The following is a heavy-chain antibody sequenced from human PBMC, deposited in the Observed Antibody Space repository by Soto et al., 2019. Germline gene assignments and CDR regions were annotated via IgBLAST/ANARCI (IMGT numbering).Heavy chain of an antibody. V-gene: IGHV3-33*01. CDR2: IWYDGSNK. CDR3: ARPLGIAAAAPFDY. CDR1: GFTFSSYG. D-gene: IGHD6-13*01. Sequence: GGSLRLSCAASGFTFSSYGMHWFRQAPGKGLEWVAVIWYDGSNKYYADSVKGRFTISRDNSKNTLYLQMNSLRAEDTAVYYCARPLGIAAAAPFDYWGQGTLVTVSS. J-gene: IGHJ4*02.